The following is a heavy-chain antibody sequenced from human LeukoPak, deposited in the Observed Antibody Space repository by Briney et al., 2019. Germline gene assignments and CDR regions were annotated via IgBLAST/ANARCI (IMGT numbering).Heavy chain of an antibody. J-gene: IGHJ5*02. CDR3: TTEADIVVVPAAP. CDR2: IKSKADGGTT. Sequence: GGSLRLSCAASGFTFSNAWMSWVRQAPGKGLEWVGRIKSKADGGTTDYAAPVKGRFTISRDDSKNTLYLQMNSLKTEDTAVYYCTTEADIVVVPAAPWGQGTLVTVSS. D-gene: IGHD2-2*01. CDR1: GFTFSNAW. V-gene: IGHV3-15*01.